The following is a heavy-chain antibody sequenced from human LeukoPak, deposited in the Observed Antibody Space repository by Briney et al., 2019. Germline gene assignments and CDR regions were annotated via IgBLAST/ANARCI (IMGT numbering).Heavy chain of an antibody. J-gene: IGHJ4*02. Sequence: SGPTLVKPTQTLTLTCTFSGFSLSTSGVGVGWVRQPPGKALEWLALIYWDDDKRYSPSLKSRLTITKDTSKNQVVLTMTNMDPVDTATYYCAHTQPPYDYVWGSYRSYYFDYWGQGTLVTVSS. CDR3: AHTQPPYDYVWGSYRSYYFDY. CDR2: IYWDDDK. D-gene: IGHD3-16*02. CDR1: GFSLSTSGVG. V-gene: IGHV2-5*02.